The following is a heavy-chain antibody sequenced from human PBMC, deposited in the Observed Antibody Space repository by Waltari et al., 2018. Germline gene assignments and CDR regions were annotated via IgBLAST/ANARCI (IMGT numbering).Heavy chain of an antibody. CDR2: IYSDGST. CDR3: ARMIEYRNSWDAFDV. Sequence: QVQLQESGPELVKPSETLSLTCTVSGGSIRAYYWNWIRQTPGKGLEWIGNIYSDGSTDYNPSRQSRITISIDTSKKELSLKLSSVTAADTATYYCARMIEYRNSWDAFDVWGQGTMVTVSS. J-gene: IGHJ3*01. D-gene: IGHD6-6*01. V-gene: IGHV4-4*09. CDR1: GGSIRAYY.